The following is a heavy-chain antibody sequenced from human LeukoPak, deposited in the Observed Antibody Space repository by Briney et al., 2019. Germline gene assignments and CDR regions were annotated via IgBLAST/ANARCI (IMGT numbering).Heavy chain of an antibody. Sequence: SETLSLTCAVYGGSFSGYYWSWIRQPPGKGLEWIGEINHSGSTYYNPSLKSRVTISVDTSKNQFSLKLSSVTAADTAVYYCARDQRAQLWSYFDYWGQGTLVTVSS. D-gene: IGHD5-18*01. CDR3: ARDQRAQLWSYFDY. V-gene: IGHV4-34*09. CDR2: INHSGST. J-gene: IGHJ4*02. CDR1: GGSFSGYY.